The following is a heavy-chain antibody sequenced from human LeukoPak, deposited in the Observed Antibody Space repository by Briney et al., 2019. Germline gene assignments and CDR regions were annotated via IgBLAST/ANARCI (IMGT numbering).Heavy chain of an antibody. CDR1: GFTFSTYS. CDR3: AKVRVGATIDD. Sequence: PGGSLRLSCAASGFTFSTYSLTWVRQAPGKGLEWVSSISRGSTYIYYADSVRGRFTISRANAKNSLDLQMNSLRAEDTAVYYCAKVRVGATIDDWGHGTLVTVSS. V-gene: IGHV3-21*04. CDR2: ISRGSTYI. J-gene: IGHJ4*01. D-gene: IGHD1-26*01.